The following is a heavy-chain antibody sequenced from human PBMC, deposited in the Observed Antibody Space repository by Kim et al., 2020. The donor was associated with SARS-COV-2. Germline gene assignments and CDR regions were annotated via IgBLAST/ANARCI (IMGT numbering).Heavy chain of an antibody. CDR1: GFTVSSNY. V-gene: IGHV3-53*04. J-gene: IGHJ3*02. CDR3: ARDHPEYYYGSGSYIGAFDI. CDR2: IYSGGST. Sequence: GGSLRLSCAASGFTVSSNYMSWVRQAPGKGLEWVSVIYSGGSTYYADSVKGRFTISRHNSKSTLYLQMNSLRAEDTAVYYCARDHPEYYYGSGSYIGAFDIWGQGTMVTVSS. D-gene: IGHD3-10*01.